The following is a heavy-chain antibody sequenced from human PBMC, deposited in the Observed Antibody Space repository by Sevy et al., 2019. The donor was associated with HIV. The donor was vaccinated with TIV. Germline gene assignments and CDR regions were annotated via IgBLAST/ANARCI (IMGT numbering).Heavy chain of an antibody. CDR1: RFSFNGYG. V-gene: IGHV3-23*01. D-gene: IGHD3-10*01. CDR2: ISGSGGST. CDR3: AKGYGSGSPPDS. Sequence: GGSLRLSCAASRFSFNGYGMHWVRQAPGKGLEWVSGISGSGGSTYYADSVKGRSSISRDNSRNTVYLEINSLRAEDTAVYFCAKGYGSGSPPDSWGQGTLVTVSS. J-gene: IGHJ4*02.